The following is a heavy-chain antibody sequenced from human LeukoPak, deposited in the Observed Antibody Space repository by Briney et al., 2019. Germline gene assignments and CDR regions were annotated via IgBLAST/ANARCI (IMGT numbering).Heavy chain of an antibody. J-gene: IGHJ4*02. CDR1: GRPFSSSI. CDR3: ARDGAAAGTSDY. Sequence: GGSLRLSCALSGRPFSSSIMHWVRRAPGKGLEWVAGMSFDGSQYYVESVKGRFTISRDNSGNTVYLHMTSLRPEDTAVYFCARDGAAAGTSDYWGQGTLVTVSS. V-gene: IGHV3-30*03. CDR2: MSFDGSQ. D-gene: IGHD6-13*01.